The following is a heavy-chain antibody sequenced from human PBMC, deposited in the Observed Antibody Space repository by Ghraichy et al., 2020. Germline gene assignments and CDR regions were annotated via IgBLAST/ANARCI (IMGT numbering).Heavy chain of an antibody. J-gene: IGHJ6*03. CDR1: GGSVSSGSYY. Sequence: SETLSLTCTVSGGSVSSGSYYWSWIRQPPGKGLEWIGYIYYSGSTNYNPSLKSRVTISVDTSKNQFSLKLSSVTAADTAVYYCARARGDYDILTGYYQHYYYDMDVWGKGTTVTVSS. CDR3: ARARGDYDILTGYYQHYYYDMDV. CDR2: IYYSGST. V-gene: IGHV4-61*01. D-gene: IGHD3-9*01.